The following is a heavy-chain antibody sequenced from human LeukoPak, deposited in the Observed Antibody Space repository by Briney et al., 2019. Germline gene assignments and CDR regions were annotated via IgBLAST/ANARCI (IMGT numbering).Heavy chain of an antibody. CDR3: ARGVRRGYCSGGSCYRNWFDP. CDR1: GYSISSGYY. Sequence: SETLSLTCTVSGYSISSGYYWGWIRQPPGKGLEWIGSIYHSGSNYYNPSLKSRVTISVDTSKNQFSLKLSSVTAADTAVYYCARGVRRGYCSGGSCYRNWFDPWGQGTLVTVSS. V-gene: IGHV4-38-2*02. J-gene: IGHJ5*02. D-gene: IGHD2-15*01. CDR2: IYHSGSN.